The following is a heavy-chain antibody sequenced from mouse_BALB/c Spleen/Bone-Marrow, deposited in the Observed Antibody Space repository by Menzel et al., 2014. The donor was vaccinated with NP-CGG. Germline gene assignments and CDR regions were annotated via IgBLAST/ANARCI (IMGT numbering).Heavy chain of an antibody. CDR1: GFTFSSYT. Sequence: EVQLVESGGGLVKPGGSLKLSCAASGFTFSSYTMSWVRQTPEKRLEWVATISSGGGNTYYPDSVKGRFTISRDNAKNNLYLQMSSLRSEDTALYYCARYPSYYYGYAMDYWGQGTSVTVPS. CDR2: ISSGGGNT. J-gene: IGHJ4*01. D-gene: IGHD1-1*01. CDR3: ARYPSYYYGYAMDY. V-gene: IGHV5-9*03.